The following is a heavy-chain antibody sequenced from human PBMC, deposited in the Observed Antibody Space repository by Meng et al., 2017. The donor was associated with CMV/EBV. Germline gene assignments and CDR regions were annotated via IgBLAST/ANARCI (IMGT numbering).Heavy chain of an antibody. V-gene: IGHV1-8*03. Sequence: KVSCKASGYTFTSYDINWVRQATGQGLEWMGWMNPNSGNTGYAQKFQGRVTITRNTSISTAYMELSSLRSEDTAVYYCARAATSIYYDFWSGYYISPFLSHYYYYGMDVWGQGTTVTVSS. D-gene: IGHD3-3*01. CDR3: ARAATSIYYDFWSGYYISPFLSHYYYYGMDV. J-gene: IGHJ6*02. CDR1: GYTFTSYD. CDR2: MNPNSGNT.